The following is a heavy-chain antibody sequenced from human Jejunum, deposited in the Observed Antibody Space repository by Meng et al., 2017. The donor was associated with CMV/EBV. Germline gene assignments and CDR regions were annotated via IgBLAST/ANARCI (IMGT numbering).Heavy chain of an antibody. CDR3: VREARSSAWDNWFFDL. J-gene: IGHJ2*01. CDR2: IGTIDDT. CDR1: GFTFITSH. D-gene: IGHD2-2*01. Sequence: PGFTFITSHLNWVRQPVGKGLEWVSAIGTIDDTYYPESVKGRFTISRDNARSSLYLQMNSLTVGDTAVYYCVREARSSAWDNWFFDLWGRGTLVTVSS. V-gene: IGHV3-13*01.